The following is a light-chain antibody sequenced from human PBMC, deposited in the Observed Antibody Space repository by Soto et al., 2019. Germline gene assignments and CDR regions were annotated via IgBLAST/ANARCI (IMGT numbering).Light chain of an antibody. CDR3: SSYAGSNNLVV. J-gene: IGLJ2*01. CDR1: SSDVGGYYY. Sequence: QSVLTQPPSASGSPGQSVTISCTGTSSDVGGYYYVSWYQQHPGKAPKLMIYEVSKRPSGVPDRFSGSKSGNTASLTVSGLQAEDEADYYCSSYAGSNNLVVFGGGTKLTVL. V-gene: IGLV2-8*01. CDR2: EVS.